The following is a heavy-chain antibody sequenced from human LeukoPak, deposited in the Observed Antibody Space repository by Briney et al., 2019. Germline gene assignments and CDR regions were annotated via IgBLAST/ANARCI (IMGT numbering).Heavy chain of an antibody. CDR2: IRYDGSNK. CDR3: AKDPGLLWFGEYYFDY. Sequence: GGSLRLYCAASGFTFSSYGMHWVRQAPGKGLEWVAFIRYDGSNKYYADSVKCRFTISRDNSKNTLYLQMNSLRAEDTAVYYCAKDPGLLWFGEYYFDYWGQGTLVTVSS. J-gene: IGHJ4*02. D-gene: IGHD3-10*01. V-gene: IGHV3-30*02. CDR1: GFTFSSYG.